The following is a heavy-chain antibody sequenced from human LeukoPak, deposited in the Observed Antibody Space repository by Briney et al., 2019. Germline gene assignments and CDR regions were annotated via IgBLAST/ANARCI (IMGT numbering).Heavy chain of an antibody. CDR1: GYTFTDHY. J-gene: IGHJ4*02. D-gene: IGHD3-3*01. CDR3: ATARKEMYDFWSGYYIGY. Sequence: ASVKVSCKVSGYTFTDHYMHWVQQAPGKGLEWMGLVDPEDGETIYAEKFQGRVTITAETSTDTAYMELSSLRSEDTAVYYCATARKEMYDFWSGYYIGYWGQGTLVTVSS. CDR2: VDPEDGET. V-gene: IGHV1-69-2*01.